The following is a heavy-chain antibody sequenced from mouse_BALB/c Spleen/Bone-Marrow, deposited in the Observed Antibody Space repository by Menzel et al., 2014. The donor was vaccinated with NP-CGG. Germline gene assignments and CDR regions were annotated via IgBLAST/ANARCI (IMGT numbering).Heavy chain of an antibody. J-gene: IGHJ2*01. CDR2: IWAGGST. V-gene: IGHV2-9*02. CDR1: GFSLTSYG. Sequence: VKLVESGPGLVAPSQTLSITCTVSGFSLTSYGVHWVRPPPGKGLEWLGVIWAGGSTNYNSALMSRLSISKDNSKSKVFLKMNSLQTDDTAMYYCARGLGRWFDYWGQGTIFTVSS. D-gene: IGHD1-1*01. CDR3: ARGLGRWFDY.